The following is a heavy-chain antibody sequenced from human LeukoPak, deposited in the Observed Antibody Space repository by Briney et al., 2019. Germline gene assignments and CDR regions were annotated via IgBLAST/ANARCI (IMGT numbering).Heavy chain of an antibody. CDR2: INPNSGGT. D-gene: IGHD5-18*01. CDR1: GDNFTGYY. V-gene: IGHV1-2*02. CDR3: ARVDTAMVAGGGDY. Sequence: GASVKVSCKASGDNFTGYYMHWVRQAPGKGLEWMGWINPNSGGTKYAQKFKGRVTMTRDTSISTAYMELSRLRSDDTAVYYCARVDTAMVAGGGDYWGQGTLVTVSS. J-gene: IGHJ4*02.